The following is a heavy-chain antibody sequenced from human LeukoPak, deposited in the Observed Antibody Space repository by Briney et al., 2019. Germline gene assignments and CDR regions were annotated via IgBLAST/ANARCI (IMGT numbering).Heavy chain of an antibody. Sequence: GGSLRLSCAASGFTFSSYTMSWVRQAPGGGLGWVSYTSSRSSYISYADSVKGRFTSSRDNAENSLYLQMNSLRAEDTAVYSCARGSEGYCSGGGCYYGLDVWGQGTTVTVSS. J-gene: IGHJ6*01. V-gene: IGHV3-21*01. D-gene: IGHD2-15*01. CDR2: TSSRSSYI. CDR3: ARGSEGYCSGGGCYYGLDV. CDR1: GFTFSSYT.